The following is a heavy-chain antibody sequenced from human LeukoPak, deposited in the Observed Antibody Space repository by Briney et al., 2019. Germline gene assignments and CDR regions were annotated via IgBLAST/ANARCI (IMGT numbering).Heavy chain of an antibody. D-gene: IGHD3-10*01. CDR2: ISSSGSTI. CDR3: AREELLWLGERRGGYYYYMDV. Sequence: GGSLRLSCAASGFTFSSYEMNWVRQAPGKGLEWVSYISSSGSTIYYADSVKGRFTISRDNAKNSLYLQMNSLRAEDTAVYYCAREELLWLGERRGGYYYYMDVWGKGTTVTISS. J-gene: IGHJ6*03. V-gene: IGHV3-48*03. CDR1: GFTFSSYE.